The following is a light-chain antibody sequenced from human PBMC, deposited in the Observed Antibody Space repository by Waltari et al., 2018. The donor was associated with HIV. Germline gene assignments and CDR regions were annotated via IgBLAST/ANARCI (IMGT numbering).Light chain of an antibody. CDR2: AAS. J-gene: IGKJ2*01. CDR3: QRYDRAPYT. V-gene: IGKV1-27*01. CDR1: QGIGSD. Sequence: DVQMTQSPSSLSASVGDRVAITCRASQGIGSDLAWYQQKPGKVPKLLIYAASTLQSGVPSRFSGSVSGTDFTLTITNLQTEDFSFYYCQRYDRAPYTFGPGTRLELK.